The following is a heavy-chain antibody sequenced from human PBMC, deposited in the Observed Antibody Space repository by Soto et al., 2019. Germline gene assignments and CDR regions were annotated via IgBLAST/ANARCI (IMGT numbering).Heavy chain of an antibody. J-gene: IGHJ6*03. CDR3: ARATLDIVVVPARGLYYMDV. V-gene: IGHV4-31*03. CDR1: GGSISSGGYY. CDR2: IYYSGST. D-gene: IGHD2-2*03. Sequence: QVQLQESGPGLVKPSQTLSLTCTVSGGSISSGGYYWSWIRQHPGKGLEWIGYIYYSGSTYYNPSLKSRVTISVDTSKNQFSLKLSSVTAADTAVYYCARATLDIVVVPARGLYYMDVWGKGTTVTVSS.